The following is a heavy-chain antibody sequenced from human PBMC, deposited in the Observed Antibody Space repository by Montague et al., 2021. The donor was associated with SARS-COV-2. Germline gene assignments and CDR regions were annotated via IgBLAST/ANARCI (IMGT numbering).Heavy chain of an antibody. Sequence: SETLSLTCNVSGGSINSYSWSWIRQPPGKGLEWIANFHYSGRSDHNPSLESRVTISVDMSQSQVSLKLTAVTAADTAVYYCLREKLIRELRNGMDVWGRGTTVIVSS. J-gene: IGHJ6*02. D-gene: IGHD1-7*01. V-gene: IGHV4-59*01. CDR3: LREKLIRELRNGMDV. CDR2: FHYSGRS. CDR1: GGSINSYS.